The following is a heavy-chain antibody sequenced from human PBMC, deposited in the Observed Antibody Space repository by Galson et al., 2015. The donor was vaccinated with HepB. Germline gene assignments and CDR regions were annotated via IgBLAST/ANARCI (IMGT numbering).Heavy chain of an antibody. D-gene: IGHD3-22*01. CDR2: FDPEDGET. Sequence: SVKVSCKVSGYTLSELTMHWLRQAPGKGLEWMAVFDPEDGETIFAQNFQGRVTLTEDTSTDTAYMELSRLRSEDTAAYYCATVVYSSGWFDSWGQGTLVTVSS. CDR3: ATVVYSSGWFDS. V-gene: IGHV1-24*01. CDR1: GYTLSELT. J-gene: IGHJ5*01.